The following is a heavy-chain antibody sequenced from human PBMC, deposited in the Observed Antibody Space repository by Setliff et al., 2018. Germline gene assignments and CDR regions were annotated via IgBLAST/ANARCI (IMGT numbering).Heavy chain of an antibody. CDR3: ARDRRNIVVAVVNAAFDI. Sequence: ASVQVSCKASGGTFSSYGISWVRQAPGQGLEWMGWISAYNGDTNYAQNLQGRVTMTTDTSTSTAYMELRSLRSDDTAVYYCARDRRNIVVAVVNAAFDIWGQGTMVTVSS. J-gene: IGHJ3*02. V-gene: IGHV1-18*01. CDR1: GGTFSSYG. D-gene: IGHD2-15*01. CDR2: ISAYNGDT.